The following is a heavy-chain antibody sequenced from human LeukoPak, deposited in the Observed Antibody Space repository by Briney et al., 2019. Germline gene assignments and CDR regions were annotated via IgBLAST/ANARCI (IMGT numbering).Heavy chain of an antibody. CDR2: INPSGGST. Sequence: ASVKVSCKASGYTFTSYYMHWVRQAPGQGLEWMGMINPSGGSTSYAQKFRGRVTMTRDMSTSTVYMELSSLRSEDTAVYYCARVAPRYSSSWKIFDYWGQGTLVTVSS. D-gene: IGHD6-13*01. CDR1: GYTFTSYY. CDR3: ARVAPRYSSSWKIFDY. J-gene: IGHJ4*02. V-gene: IGHV1-46*01.